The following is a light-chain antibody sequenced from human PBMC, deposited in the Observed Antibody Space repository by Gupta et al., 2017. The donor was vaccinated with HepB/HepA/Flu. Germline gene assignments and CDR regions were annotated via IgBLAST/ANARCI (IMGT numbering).Light chain of an antibody. CDR3: NSYTSSSTVI. CDR1: SSDVGAYNY. Sequence: QSALTQPASVSGSPGQSTTLSCTGTSSDVGAYNYVSWYQQHPVKAPKVIIFDVSNRPSGVSNRFSGSKSGNTASLTISGLQAEDEADYYCNSYTSSSTVIFGGGTKLTVL. J-gene: IGLJ2*01. CDR2: DVS. V-gene: IGLV2-14*03.